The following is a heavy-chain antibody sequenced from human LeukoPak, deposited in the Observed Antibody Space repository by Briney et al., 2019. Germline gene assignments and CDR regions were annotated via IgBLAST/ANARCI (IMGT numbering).Heavy chain of an antibody. Sequence: GGSLRLSCAASGFTFSNYWLHWVRQAPGKGLVWVSRIDANAKTTSYADSVKGRFTISTDNAKKTLYLQMNSLRVEDTAVYYCARITYKVRGASYYGMDVWGQGTTVTVFS. V-gene: IGHV3-74*01. D-gene: IGHD3-10*01. CDR2: IDANAKTT. CDR3: ARITYKVRGASYYGMDV. CDR1: GFTFSNYW. J-gene: IGHJ6*02.